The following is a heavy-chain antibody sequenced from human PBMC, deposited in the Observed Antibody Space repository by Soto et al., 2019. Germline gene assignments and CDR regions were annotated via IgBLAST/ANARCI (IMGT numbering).Heavy chain of an antibody. CDR3: ARDPAVGATTDYYYYYGMDV. D-gene: IGHD1-26*01. V-gene: IGHV1-18*04. Sequence: GASVKVSCKASGYTFTSYGISWVRQAPGQGLEWMGWISAYNGNTNYAQKLQGRVTMTTDTSTSTAYMELRSLRSDDTAVYYCARDPAVGATTDYYYYYGMDVWGQGTTVTVSS. J-gene: IGHJ6*02. CDR1: GYTFTSYG. CDR2: ISAYNGNT.